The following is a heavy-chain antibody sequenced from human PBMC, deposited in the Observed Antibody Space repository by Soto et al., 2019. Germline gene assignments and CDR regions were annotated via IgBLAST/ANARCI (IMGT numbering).Heavy chain of an antibody. CDR2: ISYDGSNK. J-gene: IGHJ4*02. CDR3: ATEFRPMAAAGTGAFDY. Sequence: GGSLRLSCAASGFTFISYAMHWVRQAPGKGLEWVAVISYDGSNKYYADSVKGRFTISRDNSKNTLYLQMNSLRAEDTAVYYCATEFRPMAAAGTGAFDYWGQGTLVTVSS. CDR1: GFTFISYA. V-gene: IGHV3-30-3*01. D-gene: IGHD6-13*01.